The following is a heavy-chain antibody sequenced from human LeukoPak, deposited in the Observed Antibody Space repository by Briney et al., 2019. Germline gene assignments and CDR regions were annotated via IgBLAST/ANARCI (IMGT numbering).Heavy chain of an antibody. CDR3: ATAPEVEDIVVVVAASLEYFQH. D-gene: IGHD2-15*01. V-gene: IGHV1-24*01. CDR1: GYTLTELS. Sequence: GASVKVSCKVSGYTLTELSMHWVRQAPGKGLEWMGGFDPEDGETIYAQKLQGRVTMTTDTSTSTAYMELRSLRSDDTAVYYCATAPEVEDIVVVVAASLEYFQHWGQGTLVTVSS. CDR2: FDPEDGET. J-gene: IGHJ1*01.